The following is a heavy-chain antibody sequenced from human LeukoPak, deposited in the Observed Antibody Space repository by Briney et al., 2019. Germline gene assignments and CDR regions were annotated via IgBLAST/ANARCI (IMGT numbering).Heavy chain of an antibody. V-gene: IGHV4-39*07. CDR3: ASPYVGNRFGVQH. J-gene: IGHJ1*01. Sequence: MSSETLSLTCTVSGGSISSYYWGWIRQPPGKGLEWSGSIYYSGSTYYNPSLKSRVTISVDTSKNQFSLKLSSVTAADTAVYYCASPYVGNRFGVQHWGQGTLVTVSS. CDR1: GGSISSYY. D-gene: IGHD4-23*01. CDR2: IYYSGST.